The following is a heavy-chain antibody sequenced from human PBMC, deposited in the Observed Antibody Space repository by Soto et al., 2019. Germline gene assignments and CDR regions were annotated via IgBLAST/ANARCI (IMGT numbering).Heavy chain of an antibody. J-gene: IGHJ4*02. CDR2: ISAYNGNT. CDR1: GYTFTNSG. Sequence: ASVKVSCKASGYTFTNSGISWVRQAPGQGLEWMGWISAYNGNTNYAQKLQGRVTMTTDTSTSTAYMELRSLRSDDTAVYYCARSRSYGWGISFDYWGQGTLVTVSS. CDR3: ARSRSYGWGISFDY. V-gene: IGHV1-18*01. D-gene: IGHD3-10*01.